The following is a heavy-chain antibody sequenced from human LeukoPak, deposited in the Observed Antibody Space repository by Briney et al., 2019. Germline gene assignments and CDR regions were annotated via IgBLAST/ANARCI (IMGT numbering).Heavy chain of an antibody. V-gene: IGHV3-7*01. D-gene: IGHD4-17*01. Sequence: GGSLRLSCATSGFTLSSYWMTWVRQAPGKGLEWVATIRQDGSQKYYVDSVKGRFTISRDTAKNSLYLQMNSLRVEDTAVYNCARLRDTVTSASDYWGQGTLVTVSS. CDR3: ARLRDTVTSASDY. CDR2: IRQDGSQK. CDR1: GFTLSSYW. J-gene: IGHJ4*02.